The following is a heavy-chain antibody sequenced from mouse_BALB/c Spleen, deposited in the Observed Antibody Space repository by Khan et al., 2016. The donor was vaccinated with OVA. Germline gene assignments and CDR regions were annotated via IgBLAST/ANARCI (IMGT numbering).Heavy chain of an antibody. J-gene: IGHJ3*01. CDR2: IGGTGIYT. D-gene: IGHD2-10*01. Sequence: EVQLVESGGGLVKPGGSLKLSFAPSEFAFSSYDMSWVRQTPEKRLEWVATIGGTGIYTYYPDSVKGRFTISRDNARNTLYLQMSSLRSEDTALYYCARPSYYGNPWFTYWGQGTLVTVSA. CDR3: ARPSYYGNPWFTY. CDR1: EFAFSSYD. V-gene: IGHV5-9*02.